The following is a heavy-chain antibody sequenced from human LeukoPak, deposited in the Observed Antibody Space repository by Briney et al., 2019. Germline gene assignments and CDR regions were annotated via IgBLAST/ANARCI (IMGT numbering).Heavy chain of an antibody. V-gene: IGHV4-39*07. CDR3: ARASRVVGATDY. J-gene: IGHJ4*02. D-gene: IGHD1-26*01. CDR2: IYYSGST. Sequence: SETLSLTCTVSGGSISSNDYYWDWIRQPPGMGLEYIGSIYYSGSTYYNPSLKSRVTISVDTSKNQFSLKLSSVTAADTAVYYCARASRVVGATDYWGQGTLVTVSS. CDR1: GGSISSNDYY.